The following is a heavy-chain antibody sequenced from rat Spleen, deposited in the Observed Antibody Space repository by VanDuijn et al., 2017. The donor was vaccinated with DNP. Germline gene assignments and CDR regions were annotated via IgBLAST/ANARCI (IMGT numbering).Heavy chain of an antibody. Sequence: EVQLVESGGGLVQPGRSLKLSCAASGFTFSNYGMHWIRQAPTKGLEWVASISPSGDNTYYRDSVKGRFTISRDNAKSTPYLQMDSLRSEDNATYYCSTHGLAYWGQGTLVTVSS. CDR3: STHGLAY. CDR2: ISPSGDNT. CDR1: GFTFSNYG. J-gene: IGHJ3*01. V-gene: IGHV5-19*01.